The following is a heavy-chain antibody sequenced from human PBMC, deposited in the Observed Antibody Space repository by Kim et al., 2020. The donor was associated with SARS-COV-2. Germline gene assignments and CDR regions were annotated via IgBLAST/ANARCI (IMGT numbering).Heavy chain of an antibody. V-gene: IGHV3-11*01. Sequence: ADSVKGRFTISRDNAKNSLYLQRSSLRVEDTAVYYCAREEGSGRPFYYFDYWGQGALVTVSS. D-gene: IGHD3-10*01. J-gene: IGHJ4*02. CDR3: AREEGSGRPFYYFDY.